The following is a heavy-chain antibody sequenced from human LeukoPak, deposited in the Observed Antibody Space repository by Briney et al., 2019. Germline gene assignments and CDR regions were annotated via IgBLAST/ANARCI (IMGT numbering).Heavy chain of an antibody. CDR2: MYNSGST. D-gene: IGHD2-21*01. J-gene: IGHJ3*02. CDR3: ARERTLVGGADI. Sequence: SETLSLTCTVSGGSISSGTYYWSWIRQPAGKGLEWIGRMYNSGSTNYNPSLKSRVIISVDTSNNQFSLRLSSVTAADTAVYYCARERTLVGGADIWGQGTMVTVSS. V-gene: IGHV4-61*02. CDR1: GGSISSGTYY.